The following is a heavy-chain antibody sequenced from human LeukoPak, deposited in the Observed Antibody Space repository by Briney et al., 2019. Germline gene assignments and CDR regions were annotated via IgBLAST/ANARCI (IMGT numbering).Heavy chain of an antibody. CDR2: SRNKRNGYTT. CDR1: GFIFSDHY. V-gene: IGHV3-72*01. J-gene: IGHJ4*02. D-gene: IGHD3-22*01. CDR3: TTDTVTYYYDKPLDY. Sequence: TGGSLRLSCAASGFIFSDHYMDWVRQAPGKGLEWVGRSRNKRNGYTTEYAASVKGRFTVSRDESENSLYLQMSSLTTEDTAVYYCTTDTVTYYYDKPLDYWGQGTLVTVSS.